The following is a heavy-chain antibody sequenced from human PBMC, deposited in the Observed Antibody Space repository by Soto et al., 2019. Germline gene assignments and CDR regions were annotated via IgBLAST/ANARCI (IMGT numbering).Heavy chain of an antibody. CDR2: ISGSGGST. V-gene: IGHV3-23*01. D-gene: IGHD1-26*01. Sequence: EVPLLESGGGLVQPGGSLRLSCAASGFTFSSYAMRWVRQAPVKGLEWVSAISGSGGSTYYADSVKGRFTISRDNSKNTRYRQMNSLRAEDTAVYYCARRGSGSYYDYWGQGTLVTVSS. CDR1: GFTFSSYA. J-gene: IGHJ4*02. CDR3: ARRGSGSYYDY.